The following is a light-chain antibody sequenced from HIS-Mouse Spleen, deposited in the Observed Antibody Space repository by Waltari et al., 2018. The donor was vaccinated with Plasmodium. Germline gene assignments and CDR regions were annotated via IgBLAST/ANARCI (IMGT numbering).Light chain of an antibody. CDR3: QQYNSYSWT. V-gene: IGKV1-5*03. Sequence: DIQMTQSPSTLSAPVGDRVTITCRASQSISSRLAWYQQQPGKAPKLLIYKASSLESGVPSRFSGRGSGTEFTLTISSLQPDDFATYYCQQYNSYSWTCGQGTKVEIK. J-gene: IGKJ1*01. CDR1: QSISSR. CDR2: KAS.